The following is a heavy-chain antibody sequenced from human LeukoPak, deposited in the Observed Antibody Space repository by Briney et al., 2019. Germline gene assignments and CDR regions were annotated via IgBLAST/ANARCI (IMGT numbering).Heavy chain of an antibody. J-gene: IGHJ4*02. V-gene: IGHV4-34*01. Sequence: PSEALSLTCAVYGGSFTGYYWSWIRQPPGKGLEWIGEINHSGNINYNPSLKSRVTMSVDTSKNQFSLKLSSVTAADTAVYYCARGVVPPLNFDYWGQGTLVTVSS. D-gene: IGHD2-2*01. CDR2: INHSGNI. CDR1: GGSFTGYY. CDR3: ARGVVPPLNFDY.